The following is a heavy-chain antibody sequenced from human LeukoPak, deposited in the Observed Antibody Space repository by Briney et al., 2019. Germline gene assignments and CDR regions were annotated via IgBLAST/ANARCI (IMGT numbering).Heavy chain of an antibody. CDR2: ISYDGSNK. J-gene: IGHJ4*02. CDR3: ARDHATIAVAGIEAY. V-gene: IGHV3-30*04. Sequence: GGSLRLSCAASGFTSSSYAMHWVRQAPGKGLEWVAVISYDGSNKYYADSVKGRFTISRDNSKNTLYLQMNSLRAEDTAVYYCARDHATIAVAGIEAYWGQGTLVTVSS. D-gene: IGHD6-19*01. CDR1: GFTSSSYA.